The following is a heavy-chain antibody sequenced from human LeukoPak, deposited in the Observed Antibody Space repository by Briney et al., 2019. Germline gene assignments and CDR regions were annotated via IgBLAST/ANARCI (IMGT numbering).Heavy chain of an antibody. V-gene: IGHV4-39*01. J-gene: IGHJ4*02. D-gene: IGHD2-8*01. CDR3: MGYAAATASFDY. Sequence: PSETLSLTCTVSGGSISGSSYYWGWIRQPPGKGLEWIGSIYYSGNTYYNASLKSRVTISVDTSKNQFALKLSSVTAADTAVYYCMGYAAATASFDYWGQGTLVTVPS. CDR2: IYYSGNT. CDR1: GGSISGSSYY.